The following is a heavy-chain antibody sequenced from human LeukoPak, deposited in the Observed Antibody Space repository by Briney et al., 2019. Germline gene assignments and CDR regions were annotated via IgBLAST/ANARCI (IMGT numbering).Heavy chain of an antibody. CDR1: GFTFSSYA. CDR2: ISYDGSNK. D-gene: IGHD6-19*01. J-gene: IGHJ4*02. CDR3: ASLGSSGWSMGYSFDY. Sequence: GRSLRLSCAASGFTFSSYAMHWVRQAPGKGLEWVAVISYDGSNKYYADSVKGRFTISRDNSKNTLYLQMNSLRAEDTAVYYCASLGSSGWSMGYSFDYWGQGTLVTVSS. V-gene: IGHV3-30-3*01.